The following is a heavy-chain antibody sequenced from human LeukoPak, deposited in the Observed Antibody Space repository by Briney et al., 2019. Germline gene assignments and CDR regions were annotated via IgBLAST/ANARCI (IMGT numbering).Heavy chain of an antibody. J-gene: IGHJ4*02. D-gene: IGHD5-24*01. CDR3: ARCRDGYNYYFDY. CDR2: IRYDGSNK. Sequence: PGGSLRLSCAASGFTFSSYGMHWVRQAPGKGLEWVAFIRYDGSNKYYADSVKGRFTISRDNSKNTLYLQMNSLRAEDTAVYYCARCRDGYNYYFDYWGQGTLVTVSS. CDR1: GFTFSSYG. V-gene: IGHV3-30*02.